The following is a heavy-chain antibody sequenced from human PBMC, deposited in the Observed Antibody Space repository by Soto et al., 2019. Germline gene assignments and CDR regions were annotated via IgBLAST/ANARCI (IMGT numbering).Heavy chain of an antibody. CDR2: INTDNGDA. CDR3: ARDKGYVVY. D-gene: IGHD5-12*01. CDR1: GYTFTSYS. Sequence: ASVKVSCNASGYTFTSYSIHWVRQAPGQGLEWRGLINTDNGDAKYSQKFQSRVTVSRYTSATTAYMEVSSLRSEDAALDYRARDKGYVVYSGRVTLVNVSS. J-gene: IGHJ4*03. V-gene: IGHV1-3*04.